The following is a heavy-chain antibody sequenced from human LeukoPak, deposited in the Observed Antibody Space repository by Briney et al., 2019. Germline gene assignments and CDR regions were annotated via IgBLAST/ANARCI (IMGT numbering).Heavy chain of an antibody. CDR3: ASLRGKTANFDY. CDR1: GFTFSSYW. CDR2: IKSDGSGT. D-gene: IGHD1-1*01. Sequence: GGSLRLSCAASGFTFSSYWMHWVRQAPGEGLVWVSYIKSDGSGTNYADSVKSRFSISRDNAKNTLYLQMNSLRAEDTAVYYCASLRGKTANFDYWGQGTLVTVSS. V-gene: IGHV3-74*01. J-gene: IGHJ4*02.